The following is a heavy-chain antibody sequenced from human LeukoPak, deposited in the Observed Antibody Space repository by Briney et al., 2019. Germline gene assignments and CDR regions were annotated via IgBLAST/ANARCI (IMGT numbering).Heavy chain of an antibody. D-gene: IGHD6-13*01. V-gene: IGHV1-69*04. CDR3: ARDLGIAAAGTYY. CDR2: IIPILGIA. Sequence: SVKVSCKASGGTFISYTISWVRQAPGQGLEWMGRIIPILGIANYAQKFQGRVTITADKSTSTAYMELSSLRSEDTAVYYCARDLGIAAAGTYYWGQGTLVTVSS. J-gene: IGHJ4*02. CDR1: GGTFISYT.